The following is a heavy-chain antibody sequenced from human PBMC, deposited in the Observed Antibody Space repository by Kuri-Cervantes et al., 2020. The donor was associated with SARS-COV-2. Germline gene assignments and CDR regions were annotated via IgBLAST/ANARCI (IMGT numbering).Heavy chain of an antibody. Sequence: SETLSLTCSVSGYSISGSYYWGWIRQPPGKGQEWIGSIYHSGSTYYNSSLKSRVTISVDTSKNQFSLKLSSVTAADTAVYYCARDPTGLQYYFDYWGQGTLVTVSS. J-gene: IGHJ4*02. CDR2: IYHSGST. CDR3: ARDPTGLQYYFDY. V-gene: IGHV4-38-2*02. CDR1: GYSISGSYY. D-gene: IGHD4-11*01.